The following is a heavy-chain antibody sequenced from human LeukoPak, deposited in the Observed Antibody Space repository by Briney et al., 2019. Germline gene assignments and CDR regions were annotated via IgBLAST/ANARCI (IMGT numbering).Heavy chain of an antibody. CDR1: GYTFTSYG. V-gene: IGHV1-18*01. Sequence: ASVKVSCKASGYTFTSYGISWVRRAPGQGLEWMGWISTYNGDTNYAQKLQGRVTMTTDTSTNTAYMELRSLRSDDTAVYYCAREGLGELTLDYWGQGTLVTVSS. CDR2: ISTYNGDT. D-gene: IGHD3-16*01. CDR3: AREGLGELTLDY. J-gene: IGHJ4*02.